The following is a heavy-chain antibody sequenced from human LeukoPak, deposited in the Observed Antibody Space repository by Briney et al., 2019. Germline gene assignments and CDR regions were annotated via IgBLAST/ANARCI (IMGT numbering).Heavy chain of an antibody. CDR2: INPNSGDT. J-gene: IGHJ4*02. Sequence: GASVKVSCKASGYIFTGYYIHWVRQAPGQGLEWMGWINPNSGDTSYAQKFQGRVTMTRDTSISTAYMELSRLRSDDTAVYYCAPMGELLESLDYWGQGTLVTVSS. V-gene: IGHV1-2*02. D-gene: IGHD1-26*01. CDR3: APMGELLESLDY. CDR1: GYIFTGYY.